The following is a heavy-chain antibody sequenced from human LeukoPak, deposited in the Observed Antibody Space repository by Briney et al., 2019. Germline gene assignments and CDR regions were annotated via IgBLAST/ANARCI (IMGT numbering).Heavy chain of an antibody. CDR3: ARANRRCTSTSCSDAFDI. CDR1: GGPISSGGDY. J-gene: IGHJ3*02. Sequence: SQTLSLTCTVSGGPISSGGDYWSWIRHHPGKGLEWIGYIYFSGNTYYNPSLKSRLTISVDTSKNQFSLNLNSVTAADTAVYYCARANRRCTSTSCSDAFDIWGQGTTVTVSS. V-gene: IGHV4-31*03. CDR2: IYFSGNT. D-gene: IGHD2-2*01.